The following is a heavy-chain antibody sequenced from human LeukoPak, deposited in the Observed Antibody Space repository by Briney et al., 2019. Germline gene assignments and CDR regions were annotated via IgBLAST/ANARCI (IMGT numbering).Heavy chain of an antibody. J-gene: IGHJ4*02. CDR2: INHSGST. V-gene: IGHV4-34*01. CDR3: ARAEYYDFWSGYSNFDY. CDR1: GGSFSGYY. D-gene: IGHD3-3*01. Sequence: SETLSPTCAVYGGSFSGYYWSWIRQPPGKGLEWIGEINHSGSTNYNPSLKSRVTISVDTSKNQFSLKLSSVTAADTAVYYCARAEYYDFWSGYSNFDYWGQGTLVTVSS.